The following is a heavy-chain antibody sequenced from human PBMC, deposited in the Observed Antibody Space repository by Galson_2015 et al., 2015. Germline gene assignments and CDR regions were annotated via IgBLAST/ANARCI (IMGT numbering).Heavy chain of an antibody. Sequence: SLRLSCAASGFTFSSYGMHWVRQAPGKGLEWVAVIWYDGSNKYYADSVKGRFTISRDNSKNTLYLQMNSLRAEDTAVYYCATLTGIPSVDYWGQGTLVTVSS. V-gene: IGHV3-33*01. D-gene: IGHD1-20*01. CDR3: ATLTGIPSVDY. J-gene: IGHJ4*02. CDR1: GFTFSSYG. CDR2: IWYDGSNK.